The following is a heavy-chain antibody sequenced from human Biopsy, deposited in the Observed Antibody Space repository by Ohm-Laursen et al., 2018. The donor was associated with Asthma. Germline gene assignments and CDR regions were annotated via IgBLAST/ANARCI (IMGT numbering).Heavy chain of an antibody. J-gene: IGHJ4*02. CDR3: ARGVDRVTGLLDHFDS. Sequence: SETLSLTCTVSGGSINTFYWSWIRPPPGKGLESIVHVYYSGSTDYNPSLKSRVTISIDASKNQFSLKLTSVTAADTALYYCARGVDRVTGLLDHFDSWGQVTLVTVSS. V-gene: IGHV4-59*01. CDR1: GGSINTFY. CDR2: VYYSGST. D-gene: IGHD2-21*02.